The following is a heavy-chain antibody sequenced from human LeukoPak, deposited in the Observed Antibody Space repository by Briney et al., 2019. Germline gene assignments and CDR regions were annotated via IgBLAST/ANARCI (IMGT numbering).Heavy chain of an antibody. D-gene: IGHD2-8*01. V-gene: IGHV1-8*01. CDR2: INPNSGNT. Sequence: ASVKVSCKASGYTFTSYDINWVRQATGQGLEWMGWINPNSGNTGYAQKLQGRVTMTTDTSTSTAYMELRSLRSDDTAVYYCARGDLEGVLTGNWFDPWGQGTLVTVSS. J-gene: IGHJ5*02. CDR3: ARGDLEGVLTGNWFDP. CDR1: GYTFTSYD.